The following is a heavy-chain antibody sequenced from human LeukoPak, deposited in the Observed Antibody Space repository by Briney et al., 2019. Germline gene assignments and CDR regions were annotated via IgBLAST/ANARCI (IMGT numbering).Heavy chain of an antibody. Sequence: PGGSLRLSCAASGFTFGSYSMNWVRQAPGKGLEWVSSISSSSSYIYYADSVKGRFTISRDNAKNSLYLQMNSLRAEDTAVYYCARDDYGDYGVWLWGQGTLVTVSS. CDR1: GFTFGSYS. D-gene: IGHD4-17*01. J-gene: IGHJ4*02. CDR3: ARDDYGDYGVWL. CDR2: ISSSSSYI. V-gene: IGHV3-21*01.